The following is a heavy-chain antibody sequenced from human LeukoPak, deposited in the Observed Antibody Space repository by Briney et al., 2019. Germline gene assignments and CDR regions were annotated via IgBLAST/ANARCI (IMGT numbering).Heavy chain of an antibody. J-gene: IGHJ1*01. Sequence: GGSLRLSCAASGFTFSSYAMTCVRQAPGKGLEWVSAISGSGGRTYYADSVKGRFTISRDNSKNTLYLQMNSLRAEDTAVYYCALEQYDSSGYYFQHWGQGTLVTVSS. V-gene: IGHV3-23*01. D-gene: IGHD3-22*01. CDR3: ALEQYDSSGYYFQH. CDR2: ISGSGGRT. CDR1: GFTFSSYA.